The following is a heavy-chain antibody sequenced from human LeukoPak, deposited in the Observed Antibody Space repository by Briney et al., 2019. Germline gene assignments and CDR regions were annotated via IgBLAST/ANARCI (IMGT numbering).Heavy chain of an antibody. J-gene: IGHJ5*02. CDR1: GFTFSSYA. V-gene: IGHV3-23*01. Sequence: GGSLRLSCAASGFTFSSYAMSWVRQAPGKGLEWVSAISSSGGTTYYADSVKGRFTISSDNAKSSLYLQMSGLRAEDTAVYYCARGPPLFDPWGQGTLVTVSS. CDR3: ARGPPLFDP. CDR2: ISSSGGTT.